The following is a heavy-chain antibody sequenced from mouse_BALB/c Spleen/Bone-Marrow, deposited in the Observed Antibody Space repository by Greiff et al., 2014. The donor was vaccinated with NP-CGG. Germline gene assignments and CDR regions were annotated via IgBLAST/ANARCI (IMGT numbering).Heavy chain of an antibody. CDR1: GYTFTSYW. CDR3: ARSEGYYEWFAY. D-gene: IGHD2-3*01. CDR2: INPSTGYT. Sequence: VQLQQSGAELAKPGASVKMSCKASGYTFTSYWMHWVKQRPGQGLEWIGYINPSTGYTEYNQKFKDKATLTADKSPSTAYMQLSSLTSEDSAVYYCARSEGYYEWFAYWGQGTLVTVSA. V-gene: IGHV1-7*01. J-gene: IGHJ3*01.